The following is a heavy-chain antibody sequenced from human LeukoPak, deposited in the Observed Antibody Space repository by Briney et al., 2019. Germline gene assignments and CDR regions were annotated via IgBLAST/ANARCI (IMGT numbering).Heavy chain of an antibody. CDR2: ISSSSSTI. D-gene: IGHD4-17*01. CDR3: ARDRYGEPEINWFDP. V-gene: IGHV3-48*01. J-gene: IGHJ5*02. Sequence: GGSLRLSCAASGFTFSSYSMNWVRQAPGKGLEWVSYISSSSSTIYYADSVKGRFTISRDNAKNSLYLQMNSLRAEDTAVYYCARDRYGEPEINWFDPWGQGTLVTVSS. CDR1: GFTFSSYS.